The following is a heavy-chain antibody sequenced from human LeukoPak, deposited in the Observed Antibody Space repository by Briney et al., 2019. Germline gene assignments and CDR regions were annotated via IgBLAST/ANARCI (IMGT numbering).Heavy chain of an antibody. CDR3: AREGDGYNDAFDI. V-gene: IGHV3-74*01. CDR1: GFTFSSYW. CDR2: INNDGSST. D-gene: IGHD5-24*01. Sequence: RPGGSLRLSCAASGFTFSSYWMHWVRQAPGKGLVWVSRINNDGSSTNYADSVKGRFTISRDNAKNTLYLQMHSLRAEDTAVYYCAREGDGYNDAFDIWGQGTMVTVSS. J-gene: IGHJ3*02.